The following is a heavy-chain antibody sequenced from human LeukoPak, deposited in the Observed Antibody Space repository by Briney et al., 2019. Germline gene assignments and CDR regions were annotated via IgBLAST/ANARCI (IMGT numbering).Heavy chain of an antibody. V-gene: IGHV4-59*01. Sequence: SETLSLTCTVSGGSISSYYWSWIRQPPGKGLEWIGYMYYSGSTNYNPSVRSRVAISVDTSKNQFSLKLNSVTAADTAVYYCARGGSSPIYWGQGTLVTVSS. CDR2: MYYSGST. J-gene: IGHJ4*02. CDR3: ARGGSSPIY. CDR1: GGSISSYY. D-gene: IGHD6-6*01.